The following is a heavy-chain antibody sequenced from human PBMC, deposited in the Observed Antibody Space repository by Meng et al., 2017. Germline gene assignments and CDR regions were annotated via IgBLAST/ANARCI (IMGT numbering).Heavy chain of an antibody. Sequence: QVQLQHWGAGLLKPSETLSLTCAVDGGSFSGYYWSWIRQPPGKGLEWIGEINHSGSTNYNPSLKSRVTISVDTSKNQFSLKLSSVTAADTAVYYCAGITMSRAGDYWGQGTLVTVSS. J-gene: IGHJ4*02. CDR3: AGITMSRAGDY. CDR2: INHSGST. D-gene: IGHD3-22*01. V-gene: IGHV4-34*01. CDR1: GGSFSGYY.